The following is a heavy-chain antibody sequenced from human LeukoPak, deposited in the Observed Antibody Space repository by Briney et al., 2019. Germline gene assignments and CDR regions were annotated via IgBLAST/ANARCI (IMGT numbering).Heavy chain of an antibody. J-gene: IGHJ3*02. CDR3: ARVGGYSYGFDFDI. CDR1: GFTFSSYW. D-gene: IGHD5-18*01. Sequence: GGSLRLSCAASGFTFSSYWMSWVRQAPGKGLEWVANIKQDGSEKYYVDSVKGRFTISRDNAKNSLYLQMNSLRAEDTAVYYCARVGGYSYGFDFDIWGQGTMVTVSS. V-gene: IGHV3-7*05. CDR2: IKQDGSEK.